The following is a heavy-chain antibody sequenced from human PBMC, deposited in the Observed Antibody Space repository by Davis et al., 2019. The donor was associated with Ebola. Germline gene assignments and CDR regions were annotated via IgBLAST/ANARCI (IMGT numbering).Heavy chain of an antibody. D-gene: IGHD6-13*01. J-gene: IGHJ4*02. CDR1: GFTFSNAW. CDR3: TARIAAAGTVRDY. V-gene: IGHV3-15*01. Sequence: GESLKISCAASGFTFSNAWMSWVRQAPGKGLEWVGRIKSKTDGGTTDYAAPVKGRFTISRDDSKNTLYLQMNSLKTEDTAVYYCTARIAAAGTVRDYWGQGTLVTVSS. CDR2: IKSKTDGGTT.